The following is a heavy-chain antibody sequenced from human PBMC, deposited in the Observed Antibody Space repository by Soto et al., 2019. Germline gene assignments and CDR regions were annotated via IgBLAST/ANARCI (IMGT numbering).Heavy chain of an antibody. J-gene: IGHJ3*02. Sequence: PGGSLRLSCAASGFSFTTYVMHWVRQAPGKGLEWVAVISHDGSYKYYGDAVKGRFTISRDTSKNTVYLEMNSLRPEDTAVYYCAKGLLTIVGTTLPRDAFNIWGQGTRVT. V-gene: IGHV3-30*18. CDR3: AKGLLTIVGTTLPRDAFNI. D-gene: IGHD1-26*01. CDR1: GFSFTTYV. CDR2: ISHDGSYK.